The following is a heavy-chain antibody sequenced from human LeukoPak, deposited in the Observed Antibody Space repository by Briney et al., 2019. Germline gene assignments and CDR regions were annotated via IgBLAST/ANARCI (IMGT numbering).Heavy chain of an antibody. CDR1: GFTFSSYG. CDR2: ISYDGSNK. J-gene: IGHJ4*02. V-gene: IGHV3-30*18. CDR3: AKEHVWEFLGPYYFDY. D-gene: IGHD3-10*01. Sequence: PGRSLRLSCAASGFTFSSYGMHWVRQAPGKGLEWVAVISYDGSNKDYADSVKGRFTISRDNSKNKLYLQMNSLRAEDTAVYYCAKEHVWEFLGPYYFDYWGQGTLVTVSS.